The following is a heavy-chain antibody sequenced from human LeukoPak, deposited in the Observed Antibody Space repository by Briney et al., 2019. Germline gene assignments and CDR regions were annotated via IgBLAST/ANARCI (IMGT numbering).Heavy chain of an antibody. CDR1: GYTFTGYY. J-gene: IGHJ4*02. V-gene: IGHV1-2*02. Sequence: ASVKVSCKASGYTFTGYYMHWVRQAPGQGLEWMGWINPNSGGTNYAQKFQGRVTMTRDTSISTAYMELSRLRSDDTAVYYCARDLGRRYCSGGSCYGYWGQGTLVTVSS. CDR2: INPNSGGT. D-gene: IGHD2-15*01. CDR3: ARDLGRRYCSGGSCYGY.